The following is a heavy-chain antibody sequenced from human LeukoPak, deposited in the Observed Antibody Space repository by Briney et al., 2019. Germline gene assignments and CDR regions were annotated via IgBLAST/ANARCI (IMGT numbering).Heavy chain of an antibody. J-gene: IGHJ2*01. CDR1: GYSFTSYW. Sequence: GESLKISCKGSGYSFTSYWIGWERQMPGKGLEWMGIIYPGDSDTRYSPSFQGQVTISADKSVSTAYLQWSSLKASDTAMYYCARPRHQNSSPGPWYFDLWGRGTLVTVSS. CDR2: IYPGDSDT. D-gene: IGHD6-13*01. V-gene: IGHV5-51*01. CDR3: ARPRHQNSSPGPWYFDL.